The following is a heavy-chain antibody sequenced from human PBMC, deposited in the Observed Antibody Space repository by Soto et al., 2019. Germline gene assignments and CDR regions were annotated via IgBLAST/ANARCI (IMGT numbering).Heavy chain of an antibody. CDR2: IRSKANSYAT. CDR3: TLNLEYSSSSTPYRAYYGMDV. CDR1: GFTFSGSA. J-gene: IGHJ6*02. Sequence: PGGSLRLSCAASGFTFSGSAMHWVRQASGKGLEWVGRIRSKANSYATAYAASVKGRFTISRDDSKNTAYLQMNSLKTEDTAMYYCTLNLEYSSSSTPYRAYYGMDVWGQGTTVTVSS. D-gene: IGHD6-6*01. V-gene: IGHV3-73*01.